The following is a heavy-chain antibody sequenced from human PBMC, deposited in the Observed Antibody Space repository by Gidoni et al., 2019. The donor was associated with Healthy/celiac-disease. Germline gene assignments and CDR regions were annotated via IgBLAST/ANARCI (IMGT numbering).Heavy chain of an antibody. Sequence: EVQLLESGGGLVQPGGSLRLSCAASGFISSSYAMRWVRQAPGKGLEWVSAISGSGGSTYYADSVKGRFTISRDNSKNTLYLQMNSLRAEDTAVYYCANSIAAAGTYYYYGMDVWGQGTTVTVSS. D-gene: IGHD6-13*01. V-gene: IGHV3-23*01. J-gene: IGHJ6*02. CDR1: GFISSSYA. CDR3: ANSIAAAGTYYYYGMDV. CDR2: ISGSGGST.